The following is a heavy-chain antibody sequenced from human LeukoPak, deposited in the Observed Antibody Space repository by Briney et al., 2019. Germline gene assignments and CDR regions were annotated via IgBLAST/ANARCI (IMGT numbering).Heavy chain of an antibody. D-gene: IGHD4-17*01. Sequence: GESLRLSCAASGFTFSDHYMDWVRQAPGKGLEWVGRTRNKANSYTTQYAASVKGRFTISRDDSKNSLYLQMNSLKTEDTAVYYCARARTIWGDYEYYFDYWGQGTLVTVSS. CDR1: GFTFSDHY. CDR3: ARARTIWGDYEYYFDY. CDR2: TRNKANSYTT. J-gene: IGHJ4*02. V-gene: IGHV3-72*01.